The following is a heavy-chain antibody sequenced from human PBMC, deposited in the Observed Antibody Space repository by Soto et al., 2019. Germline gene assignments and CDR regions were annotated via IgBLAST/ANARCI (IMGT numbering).Heavy chain of an antibody. CDR1: GFTFDDYG. V-gene: IGHV3-20*04. Sequence: PGGSLRLSCAASGFTFDDYGMSWARQAPGKGLEWVSGVNWNGGSTGYADSVKGRFTISRDNAKNSLYLQMNSLRAEDTAFYYCLGEPRFKSDYWGQGTLVTVSS. J-gene: IGHJ4*02. CDR2: VNWNGGST. CDR3: LGEPRFKSDY.